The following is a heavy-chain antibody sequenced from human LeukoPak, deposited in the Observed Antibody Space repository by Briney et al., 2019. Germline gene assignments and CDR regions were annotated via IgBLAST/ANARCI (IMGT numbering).Heavy chain of an antibody. CDR1: GFTVSSNY. CDR3: ARGGRDGYNYASYFDY. Sequence: GGSLRLSCAASGFTVSSNYMSWVRQAPGKGLEWVSVIYSGGSTYYADSVKGRFTISRDNSKNTLYLQMNSLRAEDTAVYYCARGGRDGYNYASYFDYWGQGTLVTVSS. J-gene: IGHJ4*02. D-gene: IGHD5-24*01. V-gene: IGHV3-53*01. CDR2: IYSGGST.